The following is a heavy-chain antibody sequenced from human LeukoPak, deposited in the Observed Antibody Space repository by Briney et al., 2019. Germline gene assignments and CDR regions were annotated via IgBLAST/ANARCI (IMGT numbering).Heavy chain of an antibody. CDR1: GYTFTSYG. V-gene: IGHV1-18*01. J-gene: IGHJ3*02. Sequence: ASVKVSCKASGYTFTSYGISWVRQATGQGLEWMGWIISYNGNTNYAQKLQRRVTMTTDTSASTAYIELSSLRSDDTAVYYCARSAHYYGDYVSRGAFDIWGQGTMVTVSS. CDR3: ARSAHYYGDYVSRGAFDI. D-gene: IGHD4-17*01. CDR2: IISYNGNT.